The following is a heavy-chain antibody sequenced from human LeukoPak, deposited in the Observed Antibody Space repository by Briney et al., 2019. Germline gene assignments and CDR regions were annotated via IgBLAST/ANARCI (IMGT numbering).Heavy chain of an antibody. J-gene: IGHJ3*01. D-gene: IGHD6-13*01. CDR3: ARISSSNWYNERGAFDV. V-gene: IGHV4-39*07. CDR2: IYYSGST. CDR1: GGSVSSGSYY. Sequence: SETLSLTCTVSGGSVSSGSYYWGWIRQPPGKGLEWIGNIYYSGSTYYNPSLKSRVTISVETSKNQFSLKLSSVTAADTAVYYCARISSSNWYNERGAFDVWGQGTMVNVSS.